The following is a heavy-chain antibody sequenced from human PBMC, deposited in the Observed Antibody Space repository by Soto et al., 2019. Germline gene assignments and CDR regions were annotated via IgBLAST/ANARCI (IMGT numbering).Heavy chain of an antibody. CDR2: IRIDSNHI. CDR3: ARDLSYAFDY. V-gene: IGHV3-48*02. Sequence: EVQLVESGGGLVQPGGSLRLSCAASGFIFTSYSMNWVRQAPGKGLEWLSYIRIDSNHIGYADSVRGRFTISSDIAKNSLYLQMNSLRDDDTAVYYCARDLSYAFDYWGQGTLVTVSS. CDR1: GFIFTSYS. D-gene: IGHD1-26*01. J-gene: IGHJ4*02.